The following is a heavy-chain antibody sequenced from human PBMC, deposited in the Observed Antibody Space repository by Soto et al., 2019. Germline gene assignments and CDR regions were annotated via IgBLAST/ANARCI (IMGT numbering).Heavy chain of an antibody. D-gene: IGHD3-22*01. CDR2: INPSGGST. J-gene: IGHJ4*02. CDR1: GYTFTSHH. CDR3: ARDESYDSSGYPGSY. Sequence: ASVKGSLEASGYTFTSHHIHWVRPAPGQGLEWMGIINPSGGSTSYAQKFQGRVTMTRDTSTSTVYMELSSLRSEDTAVYYCARDESYDSSGYPGSYWGQGTLVTVSS. V-gene: IGHV1-46*03.